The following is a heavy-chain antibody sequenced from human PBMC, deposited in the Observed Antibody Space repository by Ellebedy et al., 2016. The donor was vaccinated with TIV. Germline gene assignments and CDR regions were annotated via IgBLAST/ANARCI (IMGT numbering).Heavy chain of an antibody. Sequence: AASVKVSCKASGYTLSSYFIHWMRQPPGQGLEWMGIINSSAGTTTYAQNLQGRFTMARDTSTTTVYMELSSLRSVDTAVYYCAKSRSSGWLHTPDYWGQGTLVIVSS. D-gene: IGHD6-19*01. V-gene: IGHV1-46*04. CDR1: GYTLSSYF. J-gene: IGHJ4*02. CDR3: AKSRSSGWLHTPDY. CDR2: INSSAGTT.